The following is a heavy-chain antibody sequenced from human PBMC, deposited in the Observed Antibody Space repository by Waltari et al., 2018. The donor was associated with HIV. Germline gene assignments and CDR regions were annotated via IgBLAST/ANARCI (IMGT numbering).Heavy chain of an antibody. Sequence: QVQLQESGPGLVKPSQTLSLTCTVSGGSISSGGYYWSWIRQHPGKGLEWIGYIYYSGSTYYNPSLKSRVTISVDTSKNQFSLKLSSVTAADTAVYYCARCRVDFWSGYQHYYGMDVWGQGTTVTVSS. D-gene: IGHD3-3*01. CDR3: ARCRVDFWSGYQHYYGMDV. V-gene: IGHV4-31*03. CDR2: IYYSGST. CDR1: GGSISSGGYY. J-gene: IGHJ6*02.